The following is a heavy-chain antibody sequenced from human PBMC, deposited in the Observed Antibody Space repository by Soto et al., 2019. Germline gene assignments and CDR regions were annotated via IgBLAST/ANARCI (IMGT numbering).Heavy chain of an antibody. J-gene: IGHJ3*02. CDR3: AHVGRGTATTGVDVCDI. V-gene: IGHV4-34*01. Sequence: QVQLQQWGAGLLKPSETLSLTCAVFGGSINSGNYYWSWIRQPPGKGLEWIGEMRHSGGTHFNPSLKRRVTISVYTSNNQFSLKMSSLTAADTALYYCAHVGRGTATTGVDVCDIWGLRTMVTVSS. D-gene: IGHD1-1*01. CDR1: GGSINSGNYY. CDR2: MRHSGGT.